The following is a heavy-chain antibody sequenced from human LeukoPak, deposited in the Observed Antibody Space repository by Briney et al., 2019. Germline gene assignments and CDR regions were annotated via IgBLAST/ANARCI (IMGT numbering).Heavy chain of an antibody. J-gene: IGHJ5*02. V-gene: IGHV3-7*01. Sequence: GGSLRVSCAASGFTFSSYWMSWVRQARGKGLEWVANIKQDGSEKYYVDSVKGRFTISRDNAKNSLYLQMNSLRAEDTAVYYCARGRNWNYIPNWFDPWGQGTLVTVSS. CDR2: IKQDGSEK. CDR1: GFTFSSYW. CDR3: ARGRNWNYIPNWFDP. D-gene: IGHD1-7*01.